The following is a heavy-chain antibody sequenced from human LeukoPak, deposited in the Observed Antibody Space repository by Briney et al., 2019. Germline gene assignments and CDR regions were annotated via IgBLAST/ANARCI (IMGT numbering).Heavy chain of an antibody. Sequence: ASVKVSCKASGYTFTGYYMHWVRQAPGQGLEWMGWINPNSGGTNYAQKFQGWVTMTRDTSISTAYMELSRLRSDDTAVYYCARGRTSSGWYMGYFDYGGQGTLVTVSS. CDR2: INPNSGGT. J-gene: IGHJ4*02. V-gene: IGHV1-2*04. CDR1: GYTFTGYY. D-gene: IGHD6-19*01. CDR3: ARGRTSSGWYMGYFDY.